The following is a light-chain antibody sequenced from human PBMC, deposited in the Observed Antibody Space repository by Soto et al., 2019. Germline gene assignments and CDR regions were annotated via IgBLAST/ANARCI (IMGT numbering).Light chain of an antibody. CDR3: ATWDDSLNAWV. V-gene: IGLV1-44*01. CDR2: SDN. CDR1: NSNIGSYT. J-gene: IGLJ3*02. Sequence: QSVLTQPPSASGTPGQRVTLSCSGRNSNIGSYTVNWYLQLPGTAPKLLIYSDNQRPSGVPDRFSGSKSGTSASLAISGLQSEDEADYYCATWDDSLNAWVFGGGTKLTVL.